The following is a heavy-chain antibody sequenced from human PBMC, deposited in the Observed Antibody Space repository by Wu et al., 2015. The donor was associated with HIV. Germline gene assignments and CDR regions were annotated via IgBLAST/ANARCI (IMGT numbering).Heavy chain of an antibody. D-gene: IGHD3-16*01. J-gene: IGHJ3*02. CDR2: INFNSGGA. CDR1: GGTFSSYA. CDR3: TRGARGMPKGAFEI. V-gene: IGHV1-2*02. Sequence: QVQLVQSGADVKKPGSSVKVSCKASGGTFSSYAISWVRQAPGQGLEWMAWINFNSGGANSAQMFQGRVTMTRDTSITTAYLELSSLTSDDTAVYYCTRGARGMPKGAFEIWGQGTLVTVSS.